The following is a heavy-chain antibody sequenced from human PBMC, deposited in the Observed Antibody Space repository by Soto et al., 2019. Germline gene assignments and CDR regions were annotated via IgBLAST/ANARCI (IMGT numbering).Heavy chain of an antibody. CDR2: IIPIFNTA. CDR3: ARQMVNSGWYYGNWFDP. CDR1: GGTFSTYA. Sequence: QEQLVQSGAEVKKPGSSVKVSCKVSGGTFSTYAISWVRQAPGKGLEWMGGIIPIFNTAKYAQKFQGRVTITADNSTSTAHMELSSLRSEDTAVYYCARQMVNSGWYYGNWFDPWGQGTLVTFSS. V-gene: IGHV1-69*06. J-gene: IGHJ5*02. D-gene: IGHD6-19*01.